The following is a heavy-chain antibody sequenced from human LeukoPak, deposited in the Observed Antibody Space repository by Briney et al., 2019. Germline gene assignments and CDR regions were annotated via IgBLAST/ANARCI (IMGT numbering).Heavy chain of an antibody. Sequence: GESLKIFFKGPGYNFTSYWISWVRQMPGKGLEWMGRIDPSDSYTNYSPSFQGHVTISADKSISTAYLQWSSLKASDTAMYYCASRHSATYKLDDFDIWGQGTLVTVSS. V-gene: IGHV5-10-1*01. J-gene: IGHJ3*02. CDR1: GYNFTSYW. CDR3: ASRHSATYKLDDFDI. D-gene: IGHD1-26*01. CDR2: IDPSDSYT.